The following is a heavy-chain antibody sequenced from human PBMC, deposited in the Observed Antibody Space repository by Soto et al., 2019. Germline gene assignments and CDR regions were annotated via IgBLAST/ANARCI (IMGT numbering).Heavy chain of an antibody. Sequence: ASVKVSCKASGYTFTSYGISWVRQAPGQGLEWMGWIGAYNGNTNYAQKLQGRVTMTTDTSTSTAYMELRSLRSDDTTVYYCARGRYSSSSSWSGFAPWGQGTLVTVSS. CDR2: IGAYNGNT. CDR1: GYTFTSYG. D-gene: IGHD6-6*01. J-gene: IGHJ5*02. V-gene: IGHV1-18*01. CDR3: ARGRYSSSSSWSGFAP.